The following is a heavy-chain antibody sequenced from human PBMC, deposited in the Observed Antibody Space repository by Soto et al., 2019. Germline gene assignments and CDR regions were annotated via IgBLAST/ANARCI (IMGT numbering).Heavy chain of an antibody. D-gene: IGHD3-16*02. J-gene: IGHJ4*02. CDR2: ISYDGSNK. CDR3: AKSAYYDYICGSYREYYFDY. V-gene: IGHV3-30*18. Sequence: QVQLVESGGGVVQPGRSLRLSCAASGFTFSSYGMHWVRQAPGKGLEWVAVISYDGSNKYYADSVKGRFTISRDNSKNNLSLLMNSLRAEDTAVYYCAKSAYYDYICGSYREYYFDYWGQGTLVTVSS. CDR1: GFTFSSYG.